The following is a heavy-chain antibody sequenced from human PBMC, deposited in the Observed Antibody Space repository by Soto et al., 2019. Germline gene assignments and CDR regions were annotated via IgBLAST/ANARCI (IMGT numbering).Heavy chain of an antibody. V-gene: IGHV3-21*01. CDR1: GFTFSSYS. Sequence: EVQLVESGGGLVKPGGSLRLSCAASGFTFSSYSMNWVRQAPGKGLEWVSSISSSSSYIYYADSVKGRFTISRDNAKHSLYLQMNSLRAEDTAVYYCARVGGYSYNFDYWGQGTLVTVSS. D-gene: IGHD5-18*01. J-gene: IGHJ4*02. CDR3: ARVGGYSYNFDY. CDR2: ISSSSSYI.